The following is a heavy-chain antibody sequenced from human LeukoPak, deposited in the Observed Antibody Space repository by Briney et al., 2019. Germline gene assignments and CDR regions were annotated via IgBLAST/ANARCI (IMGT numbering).Heavy chain of an antibody. CDR2: IIPILGIA. D-gene: IGHD2-21*02. Sequence: ASVKVSCKASGGTFSSYAISWVRQAPGQGLEWMGRIIPILGIANCAQKFQGRVTITADKSTSTAYMELSSLRSEDTAVYYCARGDCGGDCYNWFDPWGQGTLVTVSS. CDR3: ARGDCGGDCYNWFDP. J-gene: IGHJ5*02. CDR1: GGTFSSYA. V-gene: IGHV1-69*04.